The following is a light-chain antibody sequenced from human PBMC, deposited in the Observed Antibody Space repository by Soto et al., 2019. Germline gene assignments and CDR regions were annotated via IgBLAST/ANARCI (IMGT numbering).Light chain of an antibody. CDR3: QSYDSSNHV. CDR2: EDN. CDR1: SGSIASNY. V-gene: IGLV6-57*04. J-gene: IGLJ1*01. Sequence: NFVLTQPHSVSESPGKTVTISCTRSSGSIASNYVQWYQQRPGSAPTTVIYEDNQRPSGVPDRFSGSIDSSSNSASLTISGLKTEDEDDYYCQSYDSSNHVCGTGTKVTVL.